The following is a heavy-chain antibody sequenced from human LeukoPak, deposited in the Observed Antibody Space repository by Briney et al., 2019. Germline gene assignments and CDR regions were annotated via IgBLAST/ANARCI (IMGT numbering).Heavy chain of an antibody. Sequence: GGSLRLSCAASGFTFSSYGMHWVRQAPGKGLEWVAVISYDGSNKYYADSVKGRLTISRDNSKNTLYLQMNSLRAEDTAVYYCAKEGRSGWYSGYWGQGTLVTVSS. V-gene: IGHV3-30*18. J-gene: IGHJ4*02. CDR1: GFTFSSYG. CDR3: AKEGRSGWYSGY. D-gene: IGHD6-19*01. CDR2: ISYDGSNK.